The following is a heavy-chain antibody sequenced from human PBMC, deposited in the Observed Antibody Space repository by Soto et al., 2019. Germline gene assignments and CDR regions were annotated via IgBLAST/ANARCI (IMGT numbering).Heavy chain of an antibody. V-gene: IGHV2-5*02. D-gene: IGHD3-10*01. CDR1: GFSLTTRGVG. CDR3: AHVPGSGQLLYSYYYYMDV. J-gene: IGHJ6*03. CDR2: IYWDDDK. Sequence: QITLKESGPTLVKPKQTLTLTCTFSGFSLTTRGVGVGWIRQPPGKALEWLALIYWDDDKRYSPSLKSRLTITKHTSKNQVVLTLTNMDPVDTATYYCAHVPGSGQLLYSYYYYMDVWGKGATVAVS.